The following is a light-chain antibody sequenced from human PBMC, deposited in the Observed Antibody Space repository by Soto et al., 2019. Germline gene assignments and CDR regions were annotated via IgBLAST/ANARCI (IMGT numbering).Light chain of an antibody. CDR2: AAS. V-gene: IGKV1-9*01. CDR1: QGISSY. CDR3: QQLNSYPL. Sequence: DIQLTQSPSFLYASVGAIVTITCRASQGISSYLAWYQQKPGKAPKLLIYAASTLQSGVPSRFSGSGSGTEFTLTISSLQPEDFETYYCQQLNSYPLFGPGTKVDIK. J-gene: IGKJ3*01.